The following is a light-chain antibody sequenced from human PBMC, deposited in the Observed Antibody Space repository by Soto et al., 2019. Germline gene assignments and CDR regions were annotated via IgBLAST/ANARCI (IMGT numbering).Light chain of an antibody. Sequence: EIVSTQSPGTLSLSPGERATLSCRARESVSSSYLACYQQKPGQAPRLLIFGTSSRATGTPDRFSGSESGTEFTLTISRLEPEDFGVYYCQQYGSSPPWTFGRGTKVDIK. CDR2: GTS. V-gene: IGKV3-20*01. CDR1: ESVSSSY. CDR3: QQYGSSPPWT. J-gene: IGKJ1*01.